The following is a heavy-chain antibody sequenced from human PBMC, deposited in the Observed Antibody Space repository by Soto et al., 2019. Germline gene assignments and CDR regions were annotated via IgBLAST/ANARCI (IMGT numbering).Heavy chain of an antibody. D-gene: IGHD4-17*01. Sequence: LRLSFVASGFTFSSFAMHWVRQAPGKGLEWVAVISYDDGNKKYYADSVKGRFTISRDNSKSTLYLHMNSLRAEDTAVYYCARDKRDPYGDYVDYWGQGSLVTVSS. V-gene: IGHV3-30-3*01. J-gene: IGHJ4*02. CDR3: ARDKRDPYGDYVDY. CDR2: ISYDDGNKK. CDR1: GFTFSSFA.